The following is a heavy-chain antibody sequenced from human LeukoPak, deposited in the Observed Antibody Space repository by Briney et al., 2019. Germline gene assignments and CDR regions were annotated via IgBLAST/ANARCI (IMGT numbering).Heavy chain of an antibody. CDR2: IYYSGIT. CDR1: RGSIRSGRYY. D-gene: IGHD4-17*01. CDR3: ARVLPHRHLRYGYYGRRGYAFDI. J-gene: IGHJ3*02. Sequence: SRTLSLTRIVTRGSIRSGRYYWSWLRQHPGKGLEWLGYIYYSGITYYNPSLKSRVIISVDTSKNQFSLKLSSVTAADTAVYHWARVLPHRHLRYGYYGRRGYAFDIWGQGTMVTVSS. V-gene: IGHV4-31*03.